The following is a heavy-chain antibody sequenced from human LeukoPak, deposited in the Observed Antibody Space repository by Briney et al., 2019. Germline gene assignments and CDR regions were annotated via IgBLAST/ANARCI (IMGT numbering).Heavy chain of an antibody. D-gene: IGHD3-22*01. J-gene: IGHJ4*02. Sequence: ASVKVSCKASGYTFTGYYMHWVRQAPGQGLEWMGWINPNSGGTNYAQKFQGRVTMTRDTSISTAYMELSRLRSDDTAVYYCARIVGRTYYYDSSGHFDYWGQGTLVTVSS. CDR2: INPNSGGT. V-gene: IGHV1-2*02. CDR3: ARIVGRTYYYDSSGHFDY. CDR1: GYTFTGYY.